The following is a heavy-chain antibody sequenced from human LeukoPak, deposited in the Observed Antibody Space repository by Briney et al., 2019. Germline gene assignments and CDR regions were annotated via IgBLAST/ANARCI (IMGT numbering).Heavy chain of an antibody. Sequence: GASVKVSCKASGYTFTSYAMHWVRQAPGQRLEWMGWINAGNGNTKYSQKFQGRVTITRDTSASTAYMELSSLRSEDTAVYYCARGGTYDSSGYYYFIWGQGTLVTVSS. CDR1: GYTFTSYA. V-gene: IGHV1-3*01. CDR2: INAGNGNT. CDR3: ARGGTYDSSGYYYFI. D-gene: IGHD3-22*01. J-gene: IGHJ4*02.